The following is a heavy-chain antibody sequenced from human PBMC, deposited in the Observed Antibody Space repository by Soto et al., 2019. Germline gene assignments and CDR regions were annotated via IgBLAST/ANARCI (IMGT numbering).Heavy chain of an antibody. CDR3: AKGFTSVTTEPVAFDV. J-gene: IGHJ3*01. V-gene: IGHV3-23*01. D-gene: IGHD4-17*01. CDR1: GFSFSNCA. CDR2: ISGPYGST. Sequence: EVHLLESGGGLVQPGRSLRLSCAASGFSFSNCAASWVRQAPGKGLEWVSTISGPYGSTHYADSVQGRFTISRDNSKNTLYLQVNSLRAEDTAVYYCAKGFTSVTTEPVAFDVWGQGTVVSVSS.